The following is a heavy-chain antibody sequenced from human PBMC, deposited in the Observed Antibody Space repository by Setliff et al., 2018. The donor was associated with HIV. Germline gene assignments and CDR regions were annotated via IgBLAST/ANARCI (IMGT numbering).Heavy chain of an antibody. J-gene: IGHJ5*02. CDR1: GGTVNSQS. CDR3: AKDRGRGNWLDP. D-gene: IGHD3-16*01. V-gene: IGHV1-69*13. Sequence: SVKVSCKASGGTVNSQSISWVRQAPGQGLEWMGGIIPIFGTAKFAQKFQGRVTITADEPTNTAYMELSSLRSEDTAVYYCAKDRGRGNWLDPWGQGTLVTVSS. CDR2: IIPIFGTA.